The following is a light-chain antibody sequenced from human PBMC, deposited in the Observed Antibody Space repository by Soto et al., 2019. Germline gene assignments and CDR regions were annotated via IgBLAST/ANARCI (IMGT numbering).Light chain of an antibody. CDR2: WAS. J-gene: IGKJ1*01. CDR1: QSVFFTLNNRDS. V-gene: IGKV4-1*01. CDR3: QQYCSTPPS. Sequence: DIVLAQSPDSLAVSLGERANIYCTFCQSVFFTLNNRDSLAWYQQKPGQPLRLLLYWASTRASGVPERFSGSGSWTDFTLTITSLQAEDVAVYYCQQYCSTPPSCGQGTKVEIK.